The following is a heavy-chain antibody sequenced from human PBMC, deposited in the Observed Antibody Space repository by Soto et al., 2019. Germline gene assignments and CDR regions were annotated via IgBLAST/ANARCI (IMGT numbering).Heavy chain of an antibody. Sequence: SETLSLTCAVYGGSFSGYYWSWIRQPPGKGLEWIGEINHSGSTNYNPSLKSRVTISVETSKNQFSLKLSSVTAADTAVYYCARLPPIVVVPAAVGGHYYYMDVWGKGTTVTVSS. D-gene: IGHD2-2*01. J-gene: IGHJ6*03. CDR3: ARLPPIVVVPAAVGGHYYYMDV. CDR2: INHSGST. V-gene: IGHV4-34*01. CDR1: GGSFSGYY.